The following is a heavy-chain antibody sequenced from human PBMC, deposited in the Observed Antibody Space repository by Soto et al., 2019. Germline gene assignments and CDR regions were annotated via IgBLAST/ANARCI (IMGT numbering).Heavy chain of an antibody. J-gene: IGHJ4*02. CDR1: GFTFSSFA. Sequence: GGSLRLSCAVSGFTFSSFAMNWVRQAPGKGLEWVSFISGSGGSTYYADSVKGRFSISRDTSKNTLYLQMDSLRAEDTAVYYCAKGLSGSPFSDPDYWGQGTLVTVSS. D-gene: IGHD1-26*01. CDR3: AKGLSGSPFSDPDY. V-gene: IGHV3-23*01. CDR2: ISGSGGST.